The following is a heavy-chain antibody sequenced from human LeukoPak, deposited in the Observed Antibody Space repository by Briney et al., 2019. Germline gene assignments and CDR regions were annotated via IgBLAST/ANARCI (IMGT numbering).Heavy chain of an antibody. CDR1: GFTFSSFA. Sequence: GGSLRLSCAASGFTFSSFAMNWVRQAPGKGLEWVSYISSSGSTIYYADSVKGRFTISRDNAKNSLYLQMNSLRAEDTAVYYCARGLFFLGDARLDYWGQGTLVTVSS. V-gene: IGHV3-48*03. D-gene: IGHD3-16*01. CDR3: ARGLFFLGDARLDY. J-gene: IGHJ4*02. CDR2: ISSSGSTI.